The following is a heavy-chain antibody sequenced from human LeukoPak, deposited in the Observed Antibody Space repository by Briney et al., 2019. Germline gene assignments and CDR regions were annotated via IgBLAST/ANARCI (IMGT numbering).Heavy chain of an antibody. D-gene: IGHD5-24*01. V-gene: IGHV3-33*08. CDR2: IWYDGTNK. CDR1: GFTFSSYG. J-gene: IGHJ4*02. CDR3: ARRDGYDFDY. Sequence: GGSLRLSCAASGFTFSSYGMHWVRQAPGEGLEWVAVIWYDGTNKYYADSVKGRFTISRDNSKNTLYLQMNSLSAEDTAVYYCARRDGYDFDYWGQGTLVTVYS.